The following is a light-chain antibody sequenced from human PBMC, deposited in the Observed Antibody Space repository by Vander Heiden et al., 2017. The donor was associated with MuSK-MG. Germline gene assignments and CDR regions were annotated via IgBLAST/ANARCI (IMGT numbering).Light chain of an antibody. CDR2: GDN. J-gene: IGLJ3*02. CDR1: RSDIGGTP. V-gene: IGLV1-44*01. Sequence: SVLSQPPSASGTPGQTVTISCSGSRSDIGGTPLNWYQQAPGSAPKLRIYGDNQRPSEVPDRFSGSKSVTSASLAISGLQSEDEADYYCATWDDSRNGWVFGGGTKLTVL. CDR3: ATWDDSRNGWV.